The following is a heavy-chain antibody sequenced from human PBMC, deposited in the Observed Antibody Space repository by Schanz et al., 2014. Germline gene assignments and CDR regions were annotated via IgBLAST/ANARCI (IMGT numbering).Heavy chain of an antibody. CDR1: GASISGSSDY. D-gene: IGHD7-27*01. CDR2: IYYTGTT. J-gene: IGHJ6*02. V-gene: IGHV4-39*02. CDR3: ARDQGTGDRPILRPAYGMDV. Sequence: QLQLQESGPGLVKPSETLSLTCTVSGASISGSSDYWGWIRQSPGKGLEWIGNIYYTGTTYYNPSLKRRPANPANTHKPNSPLKLRPVTAADTAVYYCARDQGTGDRPILRPAYGMDVWGQGTTVTVSS.